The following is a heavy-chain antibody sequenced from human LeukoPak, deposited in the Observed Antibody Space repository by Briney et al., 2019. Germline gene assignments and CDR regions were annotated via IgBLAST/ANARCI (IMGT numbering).Heavy chain of an antibody. CDR1: GGSIRSSSYY. CDR2: IYYSGST. V-gene: IGHV4-39*07. D-gene: IGHD6-13*01. CDR3: ARVRAAAIPYYFDY. J-gene: IGHJ4*02. Sequence: SETLSLTCIVSGGSIRSSSYYWGWLRQPPGKGLEWFASIYYSGSTYYNPSLKTRVTISVDTSKNQFSLKLASVTAADTAVYYCARVRAAAIPYYFDYWGQGTLVTVSS.